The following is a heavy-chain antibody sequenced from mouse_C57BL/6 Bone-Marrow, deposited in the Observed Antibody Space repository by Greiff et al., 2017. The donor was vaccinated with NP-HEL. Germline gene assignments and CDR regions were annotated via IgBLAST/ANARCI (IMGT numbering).Heavy chain of an antibody. Sequence: QVQLQQSGAELVMPGASVKLSCKASGYTFTSYWMHWVKQRPGQGLEWIGEIDPSDSYTNYNQKFKGKSTLTVDKSSSTAYMQLSSLTSEDSAVYYCAREGELGPYWGQGTTLTVSS. CDR2: IDPSDSYT. CDR3: AREGELGPY. D-gene: IGHD4-1*01. V-gene: IGHV1-69*01. CDR1: GYTFTSYW. J-gene: IGHJ2*01.